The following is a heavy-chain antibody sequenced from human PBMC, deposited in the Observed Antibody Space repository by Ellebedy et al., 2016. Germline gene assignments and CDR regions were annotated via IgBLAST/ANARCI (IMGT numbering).Heavy chain of an antibody. V-gene: IGHV1-69*13. CDR2: IIPIFGTA. CDR1: GGTFSSYA. D-gene: IGHD3-22*01. Sequence: ASVKVSCKASGGTFSSYAISWVRQAPGQGLEWMGGIIPIFGTANYAQKFQGRVTITADESTSTAYMELSSLRSEDTAVYYCARARLEGILRYDFDYWGQGTLVTVSS. CDR3: ARARLEGILRYDFDY. J-gene: IGHJ4*02.